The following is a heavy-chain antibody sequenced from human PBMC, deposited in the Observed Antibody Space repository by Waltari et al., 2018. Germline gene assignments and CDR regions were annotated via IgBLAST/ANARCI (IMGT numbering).Heavy chain of an antibody. Sequence: EVQLLEYGGGLVPPGGSLRLSCAASGFTYSSYWRSWVRQAPGKGLEWVANRKQDGSEKYYVDSVKGRFTISRDNAKNSLYLQMNSLRAEDTAVYYCARDRAFDIWGQGTMVTVSS. CDR1: GFTYSSYW. V-gene: IGHV3-7*01. J-gene: IGHJ3*02. CDR3: ARDRAFDI. CDR2: RKQDGSEK.